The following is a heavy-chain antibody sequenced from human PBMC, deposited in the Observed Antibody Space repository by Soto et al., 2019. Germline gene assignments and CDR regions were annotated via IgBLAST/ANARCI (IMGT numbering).Heavy chain of an antibody. J-gene: IGHJ3*02. D-gene: IGHD4-17*01. V-gene: IGHV4-59*01. CDR1: GVSIHRYY. Sequence: SETLSLTCTVSGVSIHRYYWGWIRQPPGKGLEWIGNIYYSGTTNYHPSLKSRVTISLDTSKNQFSLKLSSVTAADTAVYYCARRYGYAFDIWGQGTMVT. CDR3: ARRYGYAFDI. CDR2: IYYSGTT.